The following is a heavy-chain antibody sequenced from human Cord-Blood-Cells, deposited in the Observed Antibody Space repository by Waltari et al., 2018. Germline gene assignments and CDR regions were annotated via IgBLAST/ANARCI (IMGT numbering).Heavy chain of an antibody. J-gene: IGHJ4*02. CDR1: GYTLTELS. V-gene: IGHV1-24*01. CDR2: LYPEDGET. CDR3: ATRGRKDHIVVVPAATYYFDY. D-gene: IGHD2-2*01. Sequence: QVQLVQSGAEVKKPGASVKVSCKVSGYTLTELSMHWVRQAPGKGLEWMGGLYPEDGETIYAQKFHGRVTMTEDTSTDTAYMELSSLRSEDTAVYYCATRGRKDHIVVVPAATYYFDYWGQGTLVTVSS.